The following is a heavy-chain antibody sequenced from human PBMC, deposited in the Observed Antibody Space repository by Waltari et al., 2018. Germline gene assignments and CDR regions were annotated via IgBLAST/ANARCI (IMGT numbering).Heavy chain of an antibody. V-gene: IGHV4-34*01. D-gene: IGHD6-13*01. Sequence: QVQLQQWGAGLLKPSETLSLPCADYGGSFSGYSWHWIRHAPGKGLEWIGEINHSGSTNYNPSLKSRVTISVDTSKNQFSLKLSSVTAADTAVYCGARVRSSSWYLSGWFDPWGQGTLVTVSS. J-gene: IGHJ5*02. CDR1: GGSFSGYS. CDR3: ARVRSSSWYLSGWFDP. CDR2: INHSGST.